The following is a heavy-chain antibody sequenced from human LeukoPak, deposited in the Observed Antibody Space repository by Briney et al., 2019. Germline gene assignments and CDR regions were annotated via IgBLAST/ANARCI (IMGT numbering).Heavy chain of an antibody. Sequence: GASVKVSCKASGYTFISYDINWVRQATGQGLEWMGWMNPNSGNIGYAQKFQGRVTMTRNTSISTAYMELSSLRSEDTAVYYCARGPLGGAGYYYYGMDVWGQGTTVTVSS. CDR1: GYTFISYD. CDR2: MNPNSGNI. CDR3: ARGPLGGAGYYYYGMDV. V-gene: IGHV1-8*01. J-gene: IGHJ6*02.